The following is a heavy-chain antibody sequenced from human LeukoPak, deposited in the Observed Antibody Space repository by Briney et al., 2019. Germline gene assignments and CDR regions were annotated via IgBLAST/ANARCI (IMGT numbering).Heavy chain of an antibody. CDR3: ASFLAVATNAFDV. J-gene: IGHJ3*01. Sequence: ASVRVSCQASGYTFTGFYVHWVRQAPGQGLEWMGWNNPNGGGTNYAQKFQGRVTMTRDTSISTAYMELSRLGSDDTAVYFCASFLAVATNAFDVWGQGTMVTVSS. CDR2: NNPNGGGT. V-gene: IGHV1-2*02. D-gene: IGHD6-19*01. CDR1: GYTFTGFY.